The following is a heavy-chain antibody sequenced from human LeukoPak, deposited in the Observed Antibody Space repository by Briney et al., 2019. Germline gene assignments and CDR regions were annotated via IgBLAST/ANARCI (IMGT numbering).Heavy chain of an antibody. Sequence: SETLSLTCAVSGGSISSSSYYWGWIRQPPGKGLEWIGTGHYSGSTYHNPSLQSRVTISVDTSKNQFSLKLSSVTAADTAVYYCARDHTTLWAFDIWGQGTMVTVSS. J-gene: IGHJ3*02. CDR1: GGSISSSSYY. D-gene: IGHD2-21*01. V-gene: IGHV4-39*02. CDR2: GHYSGST. CDR3: ARDHTTLWAFDI.